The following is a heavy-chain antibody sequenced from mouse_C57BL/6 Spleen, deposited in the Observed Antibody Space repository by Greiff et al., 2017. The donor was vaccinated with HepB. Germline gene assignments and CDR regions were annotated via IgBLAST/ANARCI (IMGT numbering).Heavy chain of an antibody. CDR3: ARSSNYGSLTFYFDY. V-gene: IGHV1-19*01. D-gene: IGHD2-5*01. CDR2: INPYNGGT. CDR1: GYTFTDYY. J-gene: IGHJ2*01. Sequence: EVQLQQSGPVLVKPGASVKMSCKASGYTFTDYYMNWVKQSHGKSLEWIGVINPYNGGTSYNQKFKGKATLTVDKYSSTAYMELNSLTSEDSAVYYCARSSNYGSLTFYFDYWGQGTTLTVSS.